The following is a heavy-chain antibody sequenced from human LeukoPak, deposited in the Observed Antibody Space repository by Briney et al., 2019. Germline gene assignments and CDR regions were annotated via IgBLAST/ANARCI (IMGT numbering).Heavy chain of an antibody. D-gene: IGHD1-26*01. CDR2: ISGSGGST. CDR3: AKDQGELTAFDY. CDR1: GFTFSSYA. Sequence: GGSLRLSCAASGFTFSSYAMSWVRQAPGKGLEWVSAISGSGGSTYYADSVKGRFTISRDSSKNTLYLQMNSLRAEDTAVYYCAKDQGELTAFDYWGQGTLVTVSS. V-gene: IGHV3-23*01. J-gene: IGHJ4*02.